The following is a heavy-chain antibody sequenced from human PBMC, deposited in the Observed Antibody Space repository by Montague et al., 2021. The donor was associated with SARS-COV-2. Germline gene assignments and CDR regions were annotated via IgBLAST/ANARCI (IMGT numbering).Heavy chain of an antibody. CDR3: ARRGKTRIAMIVVVIGYFDY. V-gene: IGHV4-39*01. J-gene: IGHJ4*02. Sequence: SETLSLTCTVSGGSISSSSYYWGWIRQPPGKGLEWIGSIYYSGSTYYNPSLKSRVTISVDTSKNQFSLKLSSVTAPDTAVYYCARRGKTRIAMIVVVIGYFDYWGQGTLVTASS. CDR1: GGSISSSSYY. CDR2: IYYSGST. D-gene: IGHD3-22*01.